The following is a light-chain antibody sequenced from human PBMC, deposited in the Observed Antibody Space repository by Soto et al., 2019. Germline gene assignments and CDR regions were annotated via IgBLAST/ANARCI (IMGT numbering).Light chain of an antibody. V-gene: IGKV1-5*03. J-gene: IGKJ4*01. CDR3: QHYNRYPLT. CDR1: QTISSW. Sequence: DIQMTQSPSTLSASVGDRVTITCRASQTISSWLAWYQQKPGKAPKLLIYKAFSLESGVPSRFSGSGSGTEFTLTISSLQPDDFATYYCQHYNRYPLTFGGGTKVEIK. CDR2: KAF.